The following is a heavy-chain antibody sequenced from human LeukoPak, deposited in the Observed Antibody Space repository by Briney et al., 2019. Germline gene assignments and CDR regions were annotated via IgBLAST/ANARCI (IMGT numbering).Heavy chain of an antibody. Sequence: GESLKISCKGSGYSFTSYWIGWVRQMPGKGLEWMGIIYPGDSDTRYSPSFQGQVTISADKSISTAYLQWSSLKASDTAMYYCASGQDYGGYMAPFDYWGQGTLVTVSS. CDR1: GYSFTSYW. V-gene: IGHV5-51*01. CDR3: ASGQDYGGYMAPFDY. CDR2: IYPGDSDT. J-gene: IGHJ4*02. D-gene: IGHD5-12*01.